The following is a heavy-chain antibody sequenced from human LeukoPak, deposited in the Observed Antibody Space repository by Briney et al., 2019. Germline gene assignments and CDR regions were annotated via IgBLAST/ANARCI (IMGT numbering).Heavy chain of an antibody. J-gene: IGHJ4*02. CDR2: INPNSGGT. CDR3: AREEVIAAAGPTLDY. CDR1: GYTFTDYY. V-gene: IGHV1-2*02. Sequence: ASVKVSCKASGYTFTDYYMHWVRQAPGQGLEWMGWINPNSGGTNYAQKFQGRVTITRDTSISTAYMELSRLRSDDTAVFYCAREEVIAAAGPTLDYWGQGALVTVSS. D-gene: IGHD6-13*01.